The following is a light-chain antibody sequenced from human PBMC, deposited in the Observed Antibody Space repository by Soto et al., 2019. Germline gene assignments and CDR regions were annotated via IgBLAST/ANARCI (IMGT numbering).Light chain of an antibody. Sequence: EIVLTQSPATLSLSPGERATLSCRASQSVSTFLAWYQQKPGQAPRLLIYDASKRATGVPTRFSGSGSGTDFTLTISSLEPEDFAVYNCQQRSNWPLTFGGGTKVEIK. CDR2: DAS. CDR1: QSVSTF. V-gene: IGKV3-11*01. CDR3: QQRSNWPLT. J-gene: IGKJ4*01.